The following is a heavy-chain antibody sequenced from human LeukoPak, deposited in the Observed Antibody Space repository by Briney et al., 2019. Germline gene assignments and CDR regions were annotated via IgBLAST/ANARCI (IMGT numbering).Heavy chain of an antibody. CDR1: GISITTYY. D-gene: IGHD1-26*01. J-gene: IGHJ4*02. V-gene: IGHV4-59*01. CDR2: IHYSGST. CDR3: ARDIHEVGDSHYFDY. Sequence: KTSETLSLTCTVSGISITTYYWSWIRQPPGKGLEWIGLIHYSGSTTYNPSLKSRVTISIDTSKNQFSLHLSSVTAADTAVYYCARDIHEVGDSHYFDYWGRGALVTVTS.